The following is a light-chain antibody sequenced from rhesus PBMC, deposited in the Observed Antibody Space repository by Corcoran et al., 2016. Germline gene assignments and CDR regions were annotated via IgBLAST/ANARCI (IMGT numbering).Light chain of an antibody. CDR1: QDISSW. Sequence: DIQMTQSPSSLSASVGDKVTITCHASQDISSWLAWYQQKPGKAPKPLIYYASTLQSGVPSRFSGSGSGTYYTLTISSLQPEDFATYYCQQYDDLPLTFGGGTKVEIK. J-gene: IGKJ4*01. V-gene: IGKV1-19*01. CDR3: QQYDDLPLT. CDR2: YAS.